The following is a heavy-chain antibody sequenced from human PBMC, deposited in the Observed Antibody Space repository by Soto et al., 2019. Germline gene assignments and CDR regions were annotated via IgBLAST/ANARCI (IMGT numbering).Heavy chain of an antibody. V-gene: IGHV1-69*02. Sequence: ASVKVSCKASGGTFSSYTISWVRQAPGQGLEWMGRIIPILGIANYAQKFQGRVTITADKSTSTAYMELSSLRSEDTAVYYCARGNGDQNYYYYYMDVWGKGTTVTVSS. D-gene: IGHD4-17*01. CDR1: GGTFSSYT. J-gene: IGHJ6*03. CDR3: ARGNGDQNYYYYYMDV. CDR2: IIPILGIA.